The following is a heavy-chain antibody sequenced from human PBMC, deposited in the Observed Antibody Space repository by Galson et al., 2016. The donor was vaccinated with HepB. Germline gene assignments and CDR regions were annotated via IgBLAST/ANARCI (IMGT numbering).Heavy chain of an antibody. CDR3: ASDPSSSGWFTY. CDR1: GFPFSTYT. Sequence: SLRLSCAASGFPFSTYTMHWVRQAPGKGLEWVAVISYDGNNRYSADSVKGRFTISRDNSKNTLYLQMNSLRVEDTAVYYCASDPSSSGWFTYWGQGTLVTVSS. J-gene: IGHJ4*02. CDR2: ISYDGNNR. D-gene: IGHD6-19*01. V-gene: IGHV3-30*04.